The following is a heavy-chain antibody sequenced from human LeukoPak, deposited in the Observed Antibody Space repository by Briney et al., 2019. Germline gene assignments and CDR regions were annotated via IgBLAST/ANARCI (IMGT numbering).Heavy chain of an antibody. D-gene: IGHD2-2*01. CDR3: ARGGCSSTSCYSTSNWFDP. CDR1: GGSISSYY. Sequence: SETLSLTCTVSGGSISSYYWSWIRQPPGKGLEWIGYIYYSGSTNYNPSLKSRVTISVDTSKNQFSLKLSSVTAADTAVYYCARGGCSSTSCYSTSNWFDPWGQGTLVTVSS. CDR2: IYYSGST. J-gene: IGHJ5*02. V-gene: IGHV4-59*01.